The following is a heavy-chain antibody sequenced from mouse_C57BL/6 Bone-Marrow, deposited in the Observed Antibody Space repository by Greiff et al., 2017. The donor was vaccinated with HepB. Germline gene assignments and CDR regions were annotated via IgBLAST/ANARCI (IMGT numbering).Heavy chain of an antibody. CDR1: GFSLTSYA. V-gene: IGHV2-9-1*01. J-gene: IGHJ4*01. D-gene: IGHD1-1*01. Sequence: VQLQESGPGLVAPSQRLSITCTVSGFSLTSYAISWVRQPPGKGLEWLGVIWTGGGTNYNSALKSRLSISKDNSKSQVFLKMNSLQTDDTARYYCARNRESFYYYGSRGAMDYWGQGTSVTVSS. CDR2: IWTGGGT. CDR3: ARNRESFYYYGSRGAMDY.